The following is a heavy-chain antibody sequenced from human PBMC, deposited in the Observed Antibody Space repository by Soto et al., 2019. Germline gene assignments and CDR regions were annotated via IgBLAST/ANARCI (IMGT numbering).Heavy chain of an antibody. V-gene: IGHV1-46*01. CDR2: INPSGGST. CDR1: GYTFTSYY. D-gene: IGHD2-8*01. CDR3: ASLLFYCTNGVRHDFDY. Sequence: GASVKVSCKASGYTFTSYYMHWVRQAPGQGLEWMGIINPSGGSTSYAQKFQGRVTMTRDTSTSTVYMELSSLRSEDTAVYYCASLLFYCTNGVRHDFDYWGQGSLVTVSS. J-gene: IGHJ4*02.